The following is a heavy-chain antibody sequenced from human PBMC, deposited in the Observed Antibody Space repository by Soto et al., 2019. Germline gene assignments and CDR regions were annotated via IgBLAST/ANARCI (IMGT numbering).Heavy chain of an antibody. CDR3: AKERPTTTAFDY. CDR1: GFTFSRDG. J-gene: IGHJ4*02. D-gene: IGHD4-17*01. V-gene: IGHV3-23*01. CDR2: ITDNGRNT. Sequence: EVQLLESGGGLVQAGGSLRLSCAASGFTFSRDGMSWVRQAPGKGLEWVSLITDNGRNTYYADSVKGRFTISRDNTKNPLFLQMNSLRAEDTAVYYCAKERPTTTAFDYWGQGALVTVSS.